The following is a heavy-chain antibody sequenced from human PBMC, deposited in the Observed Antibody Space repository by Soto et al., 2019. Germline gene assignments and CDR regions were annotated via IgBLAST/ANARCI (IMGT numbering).Heavy chain of an antibody. CDR2: ISFDGNNK. CDR1: GFTFSNYG. V-gene: IGHV3-30*18. D-gene: IGHD3-22*01. J-gene: IGHJ5*02. CDR3: VKPKEHFYDSSPGET. Sequence: QVHVVESGGGVVQPGWSQRLSCAASGFTFSNYGMHWVRQAPGKGLEWVAIISFDGNNKYYSDSVKGRFTISRDNSKNMVFLQKNSLRPEDKAVYYCVKPKEHFYDSSPGETWGQGTPVTVSS.